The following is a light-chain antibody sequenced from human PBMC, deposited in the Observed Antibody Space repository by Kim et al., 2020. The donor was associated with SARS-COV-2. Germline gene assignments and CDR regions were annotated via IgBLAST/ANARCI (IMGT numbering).Light chain of an antibody. V-gene: IGLV1-44*01. CDR3: ATWDDSLDVWM. J-gene: IGLJ3*02. CDR1: SPDIGSNA. Sequence: GQRVTNSCSGSSPDIGSNAVNWYQQFTGTAPQLLIDTDDRRPSGVSDRVSCSKSGTSASLAISALRSEDEADYYCATWDDSLDVWMFGGGTQLTVL. CDR2: TDD.